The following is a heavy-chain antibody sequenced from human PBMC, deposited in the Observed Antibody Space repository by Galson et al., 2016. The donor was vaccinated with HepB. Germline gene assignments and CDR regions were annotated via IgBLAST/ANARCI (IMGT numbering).Heavy chain of an antibody. D-gene: IGHD4-17*01. CDR3: ATDGDGGAYWLDY. J-gene: IGHJ4*02. V-gene: IGHV3-30*04. CDR1: GFTFSHLA. Sequence: SLRLSCATSGFTFSHLALHWVRQAPGKGLEWVTVISYDGRKRYYADSVKGRFSISRDDSKSTLYLEMNSLRPEDTAVYYCATDGDGGAYWLDYWGQGTPVTVSS. CDR2: ISYDGRKR.